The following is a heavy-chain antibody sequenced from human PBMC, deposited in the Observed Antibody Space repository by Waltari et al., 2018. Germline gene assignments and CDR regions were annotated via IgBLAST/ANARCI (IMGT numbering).Heavy chain of an antibody. CDR1: GGTFSSYA. V-gene: IGHV1-69*04. CDR2: IIPILGIA. CDR3: AREGGGAARGAFDI. D-gene: IGHD6-6*01. J-gene: IGHJ3*02. Sequence: QVQLVQSGAEVKKPGSSVKVSCKASGGTFSSYAISWVRQAPGQGPEWMGGIIPILGIANYAQKFQGRVTITADESTSTAYMELSSLRSEDTAVYYCAREGGGAARGAFDIWGQGTMVTVSS.